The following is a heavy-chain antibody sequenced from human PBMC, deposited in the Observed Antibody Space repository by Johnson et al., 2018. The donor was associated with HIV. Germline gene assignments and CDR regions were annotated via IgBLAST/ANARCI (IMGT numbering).Heavy chain of an antibody. J-gene: IGHJ3*01. CDR3: AKPLVGATRDDAFDV. CDR1: GFTFDDYA. D-gene: IGHD1-26*01. Sequence: VQLVESGGGLVQPGRSLRLSCAASGFTFDDYAMHWVRQAPGKGLEWVSGISWNSGSIGYADSVKGRFTIYRDNSKNTLYLQMNSLSAEDTAVYYCAKPLVGATRDDAFDVWGQGTMVTVSS. V-gene: IGHV3-9*01. CDR2: ISWNSGSI.